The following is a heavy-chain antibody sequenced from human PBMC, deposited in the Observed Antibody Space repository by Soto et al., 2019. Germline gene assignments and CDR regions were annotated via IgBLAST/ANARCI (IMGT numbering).Heavy chain of an antibody. D-gene: IGHD5-12*01. CDR2: ISHDSSIK. CDR3: AKSRIVATINFVYYGMDV. V-gene: IGHV3-30*18. Sequence: HPGGSLRLSCAASGFSFSIYGMHWVRQAPGKGLEWVALISHDSSIKYYGESVKGRFTISRDNSKNTLSLQMNSLRVEDTAVYYCAKSRIVATINFVYYGMDVWGQGTTVTVS. CDR1: GFSFSIYG. J-gene: IGHJ6*02.